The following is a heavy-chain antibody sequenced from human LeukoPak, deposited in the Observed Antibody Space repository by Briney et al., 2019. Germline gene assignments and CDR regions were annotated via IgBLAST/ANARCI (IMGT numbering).Heavy chain of an antibody. D-gene: IGHD3-9*01. CDR3: AKVGVYYDILTGYRSDAFDI. CDR2: ISGSGGST. V-gene: IGHV3-23*01. CDR1: GFTFSSYA. Sequence: GGSLRLSCAASGFTFSSYAMSWVRQAPGKGLEWVSAISGSGGSTYYADSVKGRFTISRDNSKNTLYLQMNSLRAEDTAVYYCAKVGVYYDILTGYRSDAFDIWGQGTMVTVSS. J-gene: IGHJ3*02.